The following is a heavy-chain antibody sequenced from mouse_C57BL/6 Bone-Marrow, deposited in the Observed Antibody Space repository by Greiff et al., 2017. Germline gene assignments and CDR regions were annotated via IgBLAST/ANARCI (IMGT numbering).Heavy chain of an antibody. Sequence: EVKLVESGGGLVKPGGSLKLSCAASGFTFSSYTMSWVRQTPEKRLQWVAAISGGGGNTYYPDSVKGGFTISGGDDNTSLYLQMSSLMSEDTALYYCARQVTTVLATKYFDVWGTGTTVTVSS. J-gene: IGHJ1*03. V-gene: IGHV5-9*01. CDR1: GFTFSSYT. CDR2: ISGGGGNT. D-gene: IGHD1-1*01. CDR3: ARQVTTVLATKYFDV.